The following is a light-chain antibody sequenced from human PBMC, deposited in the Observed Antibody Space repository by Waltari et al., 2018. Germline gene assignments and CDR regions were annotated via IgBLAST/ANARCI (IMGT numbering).Light chain of an antibody. CDR1: QDISNS. CDR3: QQYYDTLYT. CDR2: YAS. V-gene: IGKV1-NL1*01. Sequence: DIQMTQSPSSLSASVGDNVTIACRASQDISNSLAWYQQKPGNAPKLLLYYASKLQTGVPSRFSGSGSGTDYTLTISGLQPEDFATYSFQQYYDTLYTFGQGTKLEI. J-gene: IGKJ2*01.